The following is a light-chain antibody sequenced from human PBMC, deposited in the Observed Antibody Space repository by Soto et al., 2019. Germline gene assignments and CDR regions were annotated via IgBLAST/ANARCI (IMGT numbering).Light chain of an antibody. J-gene: IGKJ1*01. CDR2: GAS. V-gene: IGKV3-20*01. Sequence: EIVLTQSPGTLSLSPGERATLSCRASQSVSSNYLAWYQQKPGQAPRLLIYGASSRATGIPDRFSGSGSGTDFTVTISRLEPEDFAVYYCQQYGRSPWTFGQATKVEIK. CDR1: QSVSSNY. CDR3: QQYGRSPWT.